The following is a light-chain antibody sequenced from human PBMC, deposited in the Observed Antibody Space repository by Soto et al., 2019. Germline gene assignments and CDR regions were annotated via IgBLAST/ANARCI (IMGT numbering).Light chain of an antibody. CDR1: QSLVHSDGIAY. V-gene: IGKV2-30*02. CDR2: KVS. CDR3: MQGTHGPIT. Sequence: DVVMTQSPVSLPVPLGQPASIXXRAXQSLVHSDGIAYFSWFQQRPGRSPRXXIYKVSNRDSGVPARFSGSGAGTDFALKSSRVEAEDVGVYYCMQGTHGPITFGQGTRLEIK. J-gene: IGKJ5*01.